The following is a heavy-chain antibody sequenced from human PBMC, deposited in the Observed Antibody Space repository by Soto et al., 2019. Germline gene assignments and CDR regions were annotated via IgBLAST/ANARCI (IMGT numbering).Heavy chain of an antibody. CDR2: IFSNDEK. V-gene: IGHV2-26*01. Sequence: QVTLKESGPVLVKPTETLTLTCTVSGFSLSNARMGVSWIRQPPGKALEWLAHIFSNDEKSYSTSLKSRLTISKDTSKSQVVLTMTNMDPVDTATSYCARVVVVAATLWWFDPWGQGTLVTVSS. J-gene: IGHJ5*02. D-gene: IGHD2-15*01. CDR3: ARVVVVAATLWWFDP. CDR1: GFSLSNARMG.